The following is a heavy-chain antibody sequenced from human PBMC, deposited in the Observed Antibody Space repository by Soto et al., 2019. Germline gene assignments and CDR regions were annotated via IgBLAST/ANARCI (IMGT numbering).Heavy chain of an antibody. CDR1: GYTLTELS. V-gene: IGHV1-69*04. CDR2: IIPILGIA. J-gene: IGHJ4*02. CDR3: GREGGSGSYPFDY. Sequence: SVKVSCKVSGYTLTELSMHWVRQAPGQGLEWMGRIIPILGIANYAQKFQGRVTITADKSTSTAYMELSSLRSEDTAVYYCGREGGSGSYPFDYWGQGTLVTVSS. D-gene: IGHD3-10*01.